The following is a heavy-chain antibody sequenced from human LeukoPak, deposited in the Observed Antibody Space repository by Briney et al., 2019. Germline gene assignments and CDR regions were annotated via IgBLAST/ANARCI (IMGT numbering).Heavy chain of an antibody. Sequence: TGRSLRLSCAASGFTLSSYGMHWVRQAPGKGLEWVAVISYDGSNKYYADSDSVKGRFTISRDNSKNTLYLQMNSLRAEDTAVYYCAKETGVGLDVWGQGTTVTVSS. J-gene: IGHJ6*02. CDR2: ISYDGSNK. CDR3: AKETGVGLDV. V-gene: IGHV3-30*18. CDR1: GFTLSSYG. D-gene: IGHD3-3*01.